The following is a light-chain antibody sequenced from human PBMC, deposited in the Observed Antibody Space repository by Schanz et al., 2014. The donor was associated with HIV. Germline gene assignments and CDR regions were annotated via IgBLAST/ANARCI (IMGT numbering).Light chain of an antibody. CDR3: QSYDNNLSGVV. Sequence: QSVLTQPPSVSGAPGQRVTISCTGSSSNFGAGYDVHWYQQLPGTAPKLLIYGNSNRPSGVPDRFSGSKSGTSASLAITGLQAEDEADYYCQSYDNNLSGVVFGGGTKLTVL. CDR2: GNS. J-gene: IGLJ2*01. CDR1: SSNFGAGYD. V-gene: IGLV1-40*01.